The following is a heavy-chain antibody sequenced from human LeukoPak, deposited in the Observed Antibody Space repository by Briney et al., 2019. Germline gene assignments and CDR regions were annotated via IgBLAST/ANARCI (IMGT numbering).Heavy chain of an antibody. Sequence: PSETLSLTCTVSGGSISSSSYYWGWIRQPPGKGLEWIGSIYYSGSTYYDPSLKSRVTISVDTSKNQFSLKLSSVTAADTAVYYCARGSRYCSSTSCLGCRFDPWGQGTLVTVSS. CDR2: IYYSGST. CDR1: GGSISSSSYY. D-gene: IGHD2-2*01. V-gene: IGHV4-39*01. J-gene: IGHJ5*02. CDR3: ARGSRYCSSTSCLGCRFDP.